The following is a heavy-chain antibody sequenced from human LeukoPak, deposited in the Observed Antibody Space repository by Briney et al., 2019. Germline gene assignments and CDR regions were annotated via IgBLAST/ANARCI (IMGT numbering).Heavy chain of an antibody. CDR1: GYTFTGYY. V-gene: IGHV1-46*01. J-gene: IGHJ6*03. D-gene: IGHD2-2*01. CDR2: INPSGGST. CDR3: AGGKDIVVVPAAINYYYYMDV. Sequence: GASVKVSCKASGYTFTGYYMHWVRQAPGRGLEWMGIINPSGGSTNYAQKFQGRVTITADESTSTAYMELSSLRSEDTAVYYCAGGKDIVVVPAAINYYYYMDVWGKGTTVTISS.